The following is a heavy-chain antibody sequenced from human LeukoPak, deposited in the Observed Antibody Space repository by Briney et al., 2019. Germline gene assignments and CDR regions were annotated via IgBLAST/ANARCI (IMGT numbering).Heavy chain of an antibody. V-gene: IGHV3-48*02. Sequence: GGSLRLSCAASGFTFSTYAMSWVRQAPGKGLEWVAYIGGSGVATYYTDFVRGRFTISRDNARNSLYLQMNSLRDEDTAIYYCARGGQSADNWFDPWGQGILVTVSS. D-gene: IGHD3-3*01. CDR3: ARGGQSADNWFDP. J-gene: IGHJ5*02. CDR2: IGGSGVAT. CDR1: GFTFSTYA.